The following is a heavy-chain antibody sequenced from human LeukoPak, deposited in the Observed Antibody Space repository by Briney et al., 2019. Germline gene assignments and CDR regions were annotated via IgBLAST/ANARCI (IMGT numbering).Heavy chain of an antibody. D-gene: IGHD6-25*01. V-gene: IGHV1-46*01. CDR2: INPSGGST. J-gene: IGHJ4*02. CDR3: ARDVGSAQPGF. CDR1: GYTFTSYY. Sequence: ASVKVSCKASGYTFTSYYMHWVRQAPGQGLEWMGIINPSGGSTSYAQKFQGRVTMTRDMSTSTVYMELSSLRSEDTAVYYCARDVGSAQPGFWGQGILVTVSS.